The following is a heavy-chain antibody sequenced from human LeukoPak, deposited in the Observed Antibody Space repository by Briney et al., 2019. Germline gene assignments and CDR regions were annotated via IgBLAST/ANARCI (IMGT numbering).Heavy chain of an antibody. Sequence: SETLSLTCTVSGGSISSDYWSWIRQPPGKGLEWVGYIYYTGNTAHNPSLKSRVTISVDTSKNQFSLKLSSVTAADTAVYYCAREGGYYFDYWGQGTLVTVSS. J-gene: IGHJ4*02. V-gene: IGHV4-59*12. D-gene: IGHD3-22*01. CDR3: AREGGYYFDY. CDR1: GGSISSDY. CDR2: IYYTGNT.